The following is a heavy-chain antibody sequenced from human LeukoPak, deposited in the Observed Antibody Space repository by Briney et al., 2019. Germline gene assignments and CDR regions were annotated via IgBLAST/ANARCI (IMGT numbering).Heavy chain of an antibody. CDR2: ISYDGSNK. D-gene: IGHD5-18*01. CDR3: ARSSSMVTFDY. V-gene: IGHV3-30*04. Sequence: GRSLRLSCAASGFTFSNYAMHWFRQPPGKGLEWVAVISYDGSNKYYADSVKGRFTISRDNSKNTLYLQMNSLRAEDTAVYYCARSSSMVTFDYWGQGTLVTVSS. CDR1: GFTFSNYA. J-gene: IGHJ4*02.